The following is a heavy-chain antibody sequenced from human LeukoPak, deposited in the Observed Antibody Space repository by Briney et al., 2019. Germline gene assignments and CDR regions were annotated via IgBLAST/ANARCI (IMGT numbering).Heavy chain of an antibody. D-gene: IGHD2-2*02. Sequence: SETLSLTCAVYGGSFSGYYWSWIRQPPGKGLEWIGEIDHSGSTNYNPSLKSRVTISVDTSKNQFSLKLSSVTAADTAVYYCARKVVVVPAAIRRRGAYYGMDVWGQGTTVTVSS. J-gene: IGHJ6*02. V-gene: IGHV4-34*01. CDR1: GGSFSGYY. CDR2: IDHSGST. CDR3: ARKVVVVPAAIRRRGAYYGMDV.